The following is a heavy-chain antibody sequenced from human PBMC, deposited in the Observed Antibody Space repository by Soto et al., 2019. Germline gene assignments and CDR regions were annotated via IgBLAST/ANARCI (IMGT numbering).Heavy chain of an antibody. J-gene: IGHJ5*02. Sequence: EVQLVESGGGLVQPGRSLRLSCAASGFTFDDYAMHWVRQAPGKGLAWVSGISWNSGSIGYADSVKGRFTISRDNAKNSLYLQMNSLRAEDTALYYCAKAYTVTNWFDPWGQGPLVTVSS. CDR2: ISWNSGSI. V-gene: IGHV3-9*01. D-gene: IGHD4-17*01. CDR3: AKAYTVTNWFDP. CDR1: GFTFDDYA.